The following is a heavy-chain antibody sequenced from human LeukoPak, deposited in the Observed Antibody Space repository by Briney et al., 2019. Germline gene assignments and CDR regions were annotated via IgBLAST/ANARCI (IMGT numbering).Heavy chain of an antibody. CDR2: ITKDGGST. CDR1: GFTFSNHW. V-gene: IGHV3-74*01. Sequence: GGSLSLSCAASGFTFSNHWMHWVRQDAGKGLVWVAGITKDGGSTDYADSVKGRCIISRDNARNTLYLQINSLTADDTAVYYCTSGYGTYDYWGQGALVTVSS. J-gene: IGHJ4*02. D-gene: IGHD1-1*01. CDR3: TSGYGTYDY.